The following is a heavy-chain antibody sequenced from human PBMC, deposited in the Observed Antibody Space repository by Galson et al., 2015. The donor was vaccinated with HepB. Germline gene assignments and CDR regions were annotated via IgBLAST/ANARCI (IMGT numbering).Heavy chain of an antibody. CDR2: ISSNGGST. J-gene: IGHJ4*02. CDR1: GFTFSSYA. V-gene: IGHV3-64*01. Sequence: SCAASGFTFSSYAMHWVRQAPGKGLEYVSAISSNGGSTYYANSVKGRFTISRDNSKNTLYLQMGSLRAEDMAVYYCARAKGGWQQLGDYWGQGTLVTVSP. D-gene: IGHD6-13*01. CDR3: ARAKGGWQQLGDY.